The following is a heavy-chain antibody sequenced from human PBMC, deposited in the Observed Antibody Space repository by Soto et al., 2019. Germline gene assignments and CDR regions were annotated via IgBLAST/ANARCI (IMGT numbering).Heavy chain of an antibody. CDR2: SYYSGSP. V-gene: IGHV4-39*01. Sequence: QLQLQESGPGLVKPSETLSLTCTVSGGSISSNNYYWGWIRQPPGKGLEWIGGSYYSGSPYYNPSRKSRVTMSVDTSKSACSLRLSSVTAADTAVYYCARHPGYAVPTVYATHYFDYWGQGILVTVSS. CDR1: GGSISSNNYY. D-gene: IGHD2-8*01. CDR3: ARHPGYAVPTVYATHYFDY. J-gene: IGHJ4*02.